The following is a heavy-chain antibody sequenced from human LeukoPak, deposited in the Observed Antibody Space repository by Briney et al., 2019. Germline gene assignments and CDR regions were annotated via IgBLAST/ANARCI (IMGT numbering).Heavy chain of an antibody. J-gene: IGHJ4*02. Sequence: PGGSLRLSCAASGFTFSNARMSWVRQAPGKGLEWVGRIKSKTDGGTTDYAAPVKGRFTISRDDSKNTLYLQMNSLKTEDTAVYYCTTEGYCSSTSCYSGYWGQGTLVAVSS. CDR3: TTEGYCSSTSCYSGY. CDR1: GFTFSNAR. D-gene: IGHD2-2*02. V-gene: IGHV3-15*01. CDR2: IKSKTDGGTT.